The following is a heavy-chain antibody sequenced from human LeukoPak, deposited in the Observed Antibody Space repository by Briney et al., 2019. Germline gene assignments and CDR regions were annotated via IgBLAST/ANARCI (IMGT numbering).Heavy chain of an antibody. Sequence: SETLSLTCTVSGGPISSSSYYWGWIRQPPGKRLEWIGSIHYSGRTYDNPSLKSRVTISLDTSKNHFSLKLTSVTAADTAIYYCARAARYCSGGSCWDYWGQGTLVTVSS. CDR2: IHYSGRT. CDR3: ARAARYCSGGSCWDY. CDR1: GGPISSSSYY. D-gene: IGHD2-15*01. V-gene: IGHV4-39*02. J-gene: IGHJ4*02.